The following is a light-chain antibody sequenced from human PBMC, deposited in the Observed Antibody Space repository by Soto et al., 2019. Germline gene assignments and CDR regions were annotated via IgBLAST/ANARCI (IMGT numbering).Light chain of an antibody. J-gene: IGKJ2*01. CDR1: QSVGTY. CDR3: QQRYNWPNT. CDR2: DAS. Sequence: EIVLTQSPATLSLSPGERATLSCRTSQSVGTYLAWYQHNPGQAPRLLIYDASNRATGIPAQFSGSGSGTDFTLTISSPEPEDFAVYYCQQRYNWPNTFGQGNKLEIK. V-gene: IGKV3-11*01.